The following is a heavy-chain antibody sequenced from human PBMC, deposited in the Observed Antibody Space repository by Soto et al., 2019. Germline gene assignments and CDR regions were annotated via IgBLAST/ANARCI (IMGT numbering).Heavy chain of an antibody. Sequence: CAASGFSIRNYNMNWVRQAPGKGLEWLSSIDSSSSYIDYADSVKGRLTISRDNAKNSLYLQMNSLRAEDTALYYCARSSDSWYLYYFDYWGQGALVTVSS. CDR3: ARSSDSWYLYYFDY. CDR1: GFSIRNYN. J-gene: IGHJ4*02. CDR2: IDSSSSYI. D-gene: IGHD6-13*01. V-gene: IGHV3-21*06.